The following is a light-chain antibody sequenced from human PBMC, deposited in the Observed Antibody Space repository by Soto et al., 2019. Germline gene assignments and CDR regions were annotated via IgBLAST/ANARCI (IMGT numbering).Light chain of an antibody. J-gene: IGKJ3*01. CDR2: AAS. Sequence: QSPSSMSASVGDRVTITCRASQSISAYLNWYQQKPGKAPKLLIYAASSLQSGVPSRFSGSGSGTDFTLTISSLQPEDFATYYCQESYSTPSVTFGPGTKVDIK. CDR1: QSISAY. CDR3: QESYSTPSVT. V-gene: IGKV1-39*01.